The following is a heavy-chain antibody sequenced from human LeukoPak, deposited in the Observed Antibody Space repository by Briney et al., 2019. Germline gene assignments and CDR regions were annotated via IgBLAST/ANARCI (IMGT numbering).Heavy chain of an antibody. CDR2: ISAYNGNT. CDR1: GYTFTSYG. J-gene: IGHJ4*02. CDR3: ARDSRYLEVRGVISHDY. D-gene: IGHD3-10*01. Sequence: ASVKVSCKASGYTFTSYGISWVRQAPGQGLEWMGWISAYNGNTNYAQKLQGRVTMTTDTSTSTAYMELRSLRSDDTAVYYCARDSRYLEVRGVISHDYWGQGTLVTVSS. V-gene: IGHV1-18*01.